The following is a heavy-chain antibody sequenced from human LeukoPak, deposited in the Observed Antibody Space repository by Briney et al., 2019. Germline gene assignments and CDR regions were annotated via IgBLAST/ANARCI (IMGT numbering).Heavy chain of an antibody. CDR1: GFTFSNYE. V-gene: IGHV3-48*03. Sequence: GGSLRLSCAASGFTFSNYEINWVRQAPGKGLEWVSYISSRGSTIYYADSVKGRFTISRDNAKKSLYLQMNSLRAEDTAVYYCAELGITMIGGVWGKGTTVTISS. CDR2: ISSRGSTI. J-gene: IGHJ6*04. D-gene: IGHD3-10*02. CDR3: AELGITMIGGV.